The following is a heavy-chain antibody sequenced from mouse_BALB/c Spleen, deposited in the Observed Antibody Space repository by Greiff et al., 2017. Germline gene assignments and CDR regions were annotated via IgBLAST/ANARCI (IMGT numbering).Heavy chain of an antibody. Sequence: VQLKQSGPELVKPGASVKISCKASGYTFTDYNMHWVKQSHGKSLEWIGYIYPYNGGTGYNQKFKSKATLTVDNSSSTAYMELRSLTSEDSAVYYCARWGYDYVDYFDYWGQGTTLTVSS. J-gene: IGHJ2*01. CDR1: GYTFTDYN. D-gene: IGHD2-4*01. CDR3: ARWGYDYVDYFDY. V-gene: IGHV1S29*02. CDR2: IYPYNGGT.